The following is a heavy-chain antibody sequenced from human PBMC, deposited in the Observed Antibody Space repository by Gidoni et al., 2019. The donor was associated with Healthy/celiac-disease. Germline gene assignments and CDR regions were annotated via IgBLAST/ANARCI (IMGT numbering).Heavy chain of an antibody. CDR1: GYTVSSYW. V-gene: IGHV3-7*03. Sequence: EVQLVECGGGLVQPGGSGRISCAASGYTVSSYWMSWVRQAPGKGLEWVANIKQDGSETYYVDSVKGRFTISRDNAKNSLYLQMNSLRAEDTAVYYCARDSMITFGGVIAFDYWGQGTLVTVSS. CDR3: ARDSMITFGGVIAFDY. D-gene: IGHD3-16*02. CDR2: IKQDGSET. J-gene: IGHJ4*02.